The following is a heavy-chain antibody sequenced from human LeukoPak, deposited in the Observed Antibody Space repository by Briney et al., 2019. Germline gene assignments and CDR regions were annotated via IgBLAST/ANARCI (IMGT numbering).Heavy chain of an antibody. D-gene: IGHD3-22*01. CDR3: ATQPPNYDSIGYYFFGH. V-gene: IGHV5-51*01. CDR2: IYPRDSDT. J-gene: IGHJ4*01. CDR1: GYTFSDYW. Sequence: GESLQISCQTSGYTFSDYWIGWVRQMPGKGLEWMGIIYPRDSDTKYSPSFQGQVVISVDKSINTAYLQWSSLKASDTATYYCATQPPNYDSIGYYFFGHWGQGTLVTVSP.